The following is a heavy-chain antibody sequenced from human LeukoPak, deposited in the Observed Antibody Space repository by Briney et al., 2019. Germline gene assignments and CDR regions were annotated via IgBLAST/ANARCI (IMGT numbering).Heavy chain of an antibody. CDR3: ESLPGGKPAPLEFDL. V-gene: IGHV3-7*01. CDR2: IKQNGRER. CDR1: GFTLSSFW. Sequence: GGSLTLSCAASGFTLSSFWMSWVRQTPGKGLEWVANIKQNGRERYYVYSVNGRFTISRDNARNSLYLQMNSLRAADTDVYYCESLPGGKPAPLEFDLRGRGTLVTVSS. D-gene: IGHD6-13*01. J-gene: IGHJ2*01.